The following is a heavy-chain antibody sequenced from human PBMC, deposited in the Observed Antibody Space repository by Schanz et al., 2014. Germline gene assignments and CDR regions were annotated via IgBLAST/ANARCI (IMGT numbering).Heavy chain of an antibody. CDR3: AKDLEPQCGGDCPLT. CDR2: ISYDGSFE. Sequence: QVQLVESGGGMVQPGRSLRLSCAASGFTLSRYTMHWVRQAPGKGLEWVAVISYDGSFEDYLDSVKGRFTISRDNSKNPLYLQMSSLRGEDTAVYYCAKDLEPQCGGDCPLTGGQGTLVTVSS. V-gene: IGHV3-30*15. J-gene: IGHJ4*02. D-gene: IGHD2-21*02. CDR1: GFTLSRYT.